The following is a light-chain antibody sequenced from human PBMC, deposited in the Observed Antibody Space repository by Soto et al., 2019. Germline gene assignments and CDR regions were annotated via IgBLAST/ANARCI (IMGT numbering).Light chain of an antibody. CDR1: SPYIGAGFD. Sequence: QSVLTQPPSVSGAPGQTVTISCTGSSPYIGAGFDVHWYQQLPGTAPKPLIYGNSKRPSGVPDRFSGSKSGTSASLAITGLQAEDEADYYCQSYDSSLSGVVFGGGTKLTVL. CDR3: QSYDSSLSGVV. V-gene: IGLV1-40*01. J-gene: IGLJ2*01. CDR2: GNS.